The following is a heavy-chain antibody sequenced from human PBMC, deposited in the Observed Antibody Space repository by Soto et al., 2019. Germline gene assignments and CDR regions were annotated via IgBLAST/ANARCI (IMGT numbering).Heavy chain of an antibody. CDR1: GFTFSSYS. CDR3: ARGWLRFIFDY. D-gene: IGHD5-12*01. J-gene: IGHJ4*02. CDR2: ISSSSSTI. Sequence: EVQLVESGGGLVQPGGSLSLACAASGFTFSSYSMNWVRQAPGTGLEWVSYISSSSSTIYYADSVKGRFTISRDNAKNSLYLQMTRLRDEDTAVYYCARGWLRFIFDYWGQGTLVTVAS. V-gene: IGHV3-48*02.